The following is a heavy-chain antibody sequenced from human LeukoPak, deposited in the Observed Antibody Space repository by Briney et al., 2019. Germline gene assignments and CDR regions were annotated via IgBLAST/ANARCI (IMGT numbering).Heavy chain of an antibody. CDR1: GFTFSSYE. D-gene: IGHD2-15*01. CDR3: ARGPDIVVVVAATYYFDY. J-gene: IGHJ4*02. Sequence: NAGGSLRLSCAASGFTFSSYEMNWVRQAPGKGLEWVSSISSSSSYIYYADSVKGRFTISRGNAKNSLYLQMNSLRAEDTAVYYCARGPDIVVVVAATYYFDYWGQGTLVTVSS. CDR2: ISSSSSYI. V-gene: IGHV3-21*01.